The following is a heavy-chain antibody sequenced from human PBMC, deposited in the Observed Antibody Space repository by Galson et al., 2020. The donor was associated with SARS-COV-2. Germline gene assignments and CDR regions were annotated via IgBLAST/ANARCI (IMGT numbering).Heavy chain of an antibody. Sequence: GGSLRLSCAASGFTTSTYAMSWVRQPPGKGLEWVSASSKSGADSYYADSVRGRFTISRDNSKNTLYLQMSRLGAEDTAVYYCAKDLLATTFCCGAVDVWGQGTMVSVAS. J-gene: IGHJ3*01. CDR2: SSKSGADS. D-gene: IGHD2-15*01. V-gene: IGHV3-23*01. CDR3: AKDLLATTFCCGAVDV. CDR1: GFTTSTYA.